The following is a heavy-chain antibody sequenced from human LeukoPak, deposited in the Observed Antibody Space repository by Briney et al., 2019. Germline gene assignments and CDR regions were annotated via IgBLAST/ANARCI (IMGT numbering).Heavy chain of an antibody. CDR2: INPSGSDT. Sequence: ASVKVSCKASGYTFTGYYMHWVRQAPGQGLEWMGLINPSGSDTVYAQKFQGRVTMTRDMSTSTDYMELSSLRFDDTAVYYCARDNSVGDTAWWFDPWGQGTLVTVSS. D-gene: IGHD1-26*01. V-gene: IGHV1-46*01. CDR3: ARDNSVGDTAWWFDP. J-gene: IGHJ5*02. CDR1: GYTFTGYY.